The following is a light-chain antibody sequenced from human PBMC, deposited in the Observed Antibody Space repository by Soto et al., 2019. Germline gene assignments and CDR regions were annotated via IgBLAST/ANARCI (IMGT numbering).Light chain of an antibody. CDR2: GAS. CDR1: QSVSSN. V-gene: IGKV3-15*01. Sequence: EIVMTQSPATLSVSPGERATLSCRASQSVSSNLAWYQQKPGQAPRLLIYGASTRAPGIPARFSGSGSGTEFTLTISSLQYEDFAVYYCQQYNNWPPWTFGQGTKVEIK. CDR3: QQYNNWPPWT. J-gene: IGKJ1*01.